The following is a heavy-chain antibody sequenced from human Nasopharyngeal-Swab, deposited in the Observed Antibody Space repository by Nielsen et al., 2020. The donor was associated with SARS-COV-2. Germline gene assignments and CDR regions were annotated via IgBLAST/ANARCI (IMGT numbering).Heavy chain of an antibody. Sequence: SETLSLTCAVSGDSISGSNSYWGWIRQPPGKGLEWIGSIYYTGTTYYNPSLRSRVTVSVDTSKNQFSLNLSSVTAADTAVYYCARGLVDVNMMLVVIGFSYWLDSWGQGTLVTVSS. CDR2: IYYTGTT. D-gene: IGHD3-22*01. CDR1: GDSISGSNSY. CDR3: ARGLVDVNMMLVVIGFSYWLDS. J-gene: IGHJ5*01. V-gene: IGHV4-39*07.